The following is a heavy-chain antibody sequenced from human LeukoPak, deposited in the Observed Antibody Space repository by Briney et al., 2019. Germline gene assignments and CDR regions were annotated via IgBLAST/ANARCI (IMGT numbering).Heavy chain of an antibody. D-gene: IGHD3-10*02. V-gene: IGHV3-74*01. CDR3: GSPRTFSGRNVLDM. J-gene: IGHJ3*02. Sequence: GGSLRLSCAAAGCTFSTYWMHWVRQVPGKGLVWVSRINSDGRTTGYADSVKGRFTISRDNAKNTLYLQMNSLRVEDTAVYYCGSPRTFSGRNVLDMWGQGTMVTVSS. CDR2: INSDGRTT. CDR1: GCTFSTYW.